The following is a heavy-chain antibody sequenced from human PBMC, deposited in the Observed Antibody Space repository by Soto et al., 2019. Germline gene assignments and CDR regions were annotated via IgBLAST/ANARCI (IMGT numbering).Heavy chain of an antibody. V-gene: IGHV1-69*05. CDR3: ARLWDIVVVPAAMADAFDI. D-gene: IGHD2-2*01. CDR1: GGTFSSYA. J-gene: IGHJ3*02. Sequence: EASVKVSCKASGGTFSSYAISWVRQAPGQGLEWMGGIIPIFGTANYSQKFQGRVTITTDKSTSTAYMELSSLRSEDTAVYYCARLWDIVVVPAAMADAFDIWGQGTMVTVSS. CDR2: IIPIFGTA.